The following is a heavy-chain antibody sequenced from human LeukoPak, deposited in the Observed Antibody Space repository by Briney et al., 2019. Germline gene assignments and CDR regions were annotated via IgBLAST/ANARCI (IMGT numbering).Heavy chain of an antibody. V-gene: IGHV3-21*01. CDR1: GFFFSAYR. CDR3: ARWDDLLHFDY. D-gene: IGHD3-3*01. CDR2: IRTGGDYI. Sequence: PGGSLRLSCATSGFFFSAYRMNWVRQAPGKGLEWVSSIRTGGDYIYYADSVQGRFTISRDNAKKSLYLQMNSLRVEDTAVYFCARWDDLLHFDYWGQGVLVIVSS. J-gene: IGHJ4*02.